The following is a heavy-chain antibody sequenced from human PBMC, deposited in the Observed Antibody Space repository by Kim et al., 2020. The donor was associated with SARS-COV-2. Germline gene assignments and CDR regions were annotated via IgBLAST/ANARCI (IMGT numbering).Heavy chain of an antibody. CDR3: ARVRSSLYYYYYYMDV. Sequence: SETLSLTCTVSGGSISSYYWSWIRQPPGKGLEWIGYIYYRGSTNYNPSLKSRVTISVDTSKNQFSLKLSSVTAADTAVFYCARVRSSLYYYYYYMDVWGKGPTVTVS. D-gene: IGHD6-13*01. CDR2: IYYRGST. V-gene: IGHV4-59*12. J-gene: IGHJ6*03. CDR1: GGSISSYY.